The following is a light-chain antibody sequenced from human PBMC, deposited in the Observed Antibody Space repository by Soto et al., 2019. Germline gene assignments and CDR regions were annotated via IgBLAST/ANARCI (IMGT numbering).Light chain of an antibody. Sequence: QSVLTQPASGSGSPGQSITISCTGTSSDVGSYNLVPWYQQHPGKAPKLMIYEGSKRPSGVSNRFSGSKSGNTASLTISGLQAEDEADYYCCSYAGSSTPYVFGTGTKVTVL. J-gene: IGLJ1*01. CDR1: SSDVGSYNL. CDR2: EGS. V-gene: IGLV2-23*01. CDR3: CSYAGSSTPYV.